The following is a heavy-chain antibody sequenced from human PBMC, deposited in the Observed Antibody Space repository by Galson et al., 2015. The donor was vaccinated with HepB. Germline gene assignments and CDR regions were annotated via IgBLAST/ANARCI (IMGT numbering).Heavy chain of an antibody. D-gene: IGHD6-13*01. J-gene: IGHJ6*02. CDR2: IKSKTDGGTT. V-gene: IGHV3-15*01. CDR3: TTGYSSSWYYYYGMDV. Sequence: SLRLSCAASGFTFSNAWMSWVRQAPGKGLEWVDRIKSKTDGGTTDYAAPVKGRFTISRDDSKNTLYLQMNSLKTEDTAVYYCTTGYSSSWYYYYGMDVWGQGTTVTVSS. CDR1: GFTFSNAW.